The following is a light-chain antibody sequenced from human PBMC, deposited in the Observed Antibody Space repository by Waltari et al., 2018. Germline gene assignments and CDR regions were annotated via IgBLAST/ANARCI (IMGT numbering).Light chain of an antibody. J-gene: IGLJ1*01. V-gene: IGLV2-23*01. CDR2: AGS. CDR1: SRVVGNYNL. Sequence: QSALTQPASVSGSPGQSITISCTGTSRVVGNYNLCSWYQKNPAKAPKLMISAGSKRPSGVSNRFSGSKSGNTASLTISGLQAEDEADYYCCSYAGSSTYVFGTGTKVTVL. CDR3: CSYAGSSTYV.